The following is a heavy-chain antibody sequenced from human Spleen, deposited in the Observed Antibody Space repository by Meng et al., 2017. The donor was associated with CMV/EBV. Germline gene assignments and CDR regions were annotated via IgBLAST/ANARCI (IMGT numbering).Heavy chain of an antibody. J-gene: IGHJ6*02. CDR3: ATTSGGNYYYYGMDV. Sequence: GESLKISCAASGFTFSSYAMNWVRQAPGKGLAWVSGISGSGVSTHYTDSVKGRFTISRDNAKNSLYLQMNSLRAEDTAVYYCATTSGGNYYYYGMDVWGQGTTVTVSS. CDR2: ISGSGVST. V-gene: IGHV3-23*01. CDR1: GFTFSSYA. D-gene: IGHD2-15*01.